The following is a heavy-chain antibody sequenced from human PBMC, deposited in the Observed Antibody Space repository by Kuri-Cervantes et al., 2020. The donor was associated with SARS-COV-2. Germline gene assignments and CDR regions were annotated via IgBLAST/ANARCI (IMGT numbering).Heavy chain of an antibody. CDR3: AREALTTVIDY. Sequence: ASVTVSCKASGYTFTSYGISWVRQAPGQGLEWMGWISAYNGNTNYAQKLQGRVTMTTDTSTSTADMELRSLRSDDTAVYYCAREALTTVIDYWGQGTLVTVSS. CDR2: ISAYNGNT. J-gene: IGHJ4*02. CDR1: GYTFTSYG. V-gene: IGHV1-18*01. D-gene: IGHD4-17*01.